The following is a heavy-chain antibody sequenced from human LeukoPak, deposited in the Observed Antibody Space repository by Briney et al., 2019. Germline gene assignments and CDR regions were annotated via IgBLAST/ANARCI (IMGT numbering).Heavy chain of an antibody. Sequence: PSETLSLTCIVSGASITTYSWNWLRQSPGKGLEWIGYFSLGGTTNYTSSLKSRVTISRDTSENQLSLKLTSVTAADTAVYYCARWDERDWAFGTWGPGTLVTVSS. CDR1: GASITTYS. CDR3: ARWDERDWAFGT. V-gene: IGHV4-59*08. D-gene: IGHD2-21*02. CDR2: FSLGGTT. J-gene: IGHJ5*02.